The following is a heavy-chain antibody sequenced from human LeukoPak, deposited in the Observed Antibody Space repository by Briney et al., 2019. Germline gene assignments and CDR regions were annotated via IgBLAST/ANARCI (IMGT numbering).Heavy chain of an antibody. Sequence: SQTLSLTXTVSGGSISSGDYCWSWIRQPPGKGLEWIGYIYYSGSTYYNPSLKSRVTISVDTSKNQFSLKLSSVTAADTAVYYCARDTTYYDFWSGYYARNWFDPWGQGTLVTVSS. CDR3: ARDTTYYDFWSGYYARNWFDP. J-gene: IGHJ5*02. CDR2: IYYSGST. V-gene: IGHV4-30-4*08. D-gene: IGHD3-3*01. CDR1: GGSISSGDYC.